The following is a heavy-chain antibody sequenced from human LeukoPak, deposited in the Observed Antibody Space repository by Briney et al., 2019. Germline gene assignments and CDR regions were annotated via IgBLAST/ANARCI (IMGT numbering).Heavy chain of an antibody. CDR3: ARLSGTYDILTGYSYNWFDP. CDR1: GYSFTSYW. V-gene: IGHV5-51*01. J-gene: IGHJ5*02. Sequence: GESLKISCKGSGYSFTSYWIGWVRQMPGKGLEWMGIIYPGDSDTRYSPSFQGQVTISADKFISTAYLQWSSLKASDTAMYYCARLSGTYDILTGYSYNWFDPWGQGTLVTVSS. CDR2: IYPGDSDT. D-gene: IGHD3-9*01.